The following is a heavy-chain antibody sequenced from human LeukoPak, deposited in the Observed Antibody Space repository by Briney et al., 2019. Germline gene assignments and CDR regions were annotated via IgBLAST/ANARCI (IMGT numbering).Heavy chain of an antibody. CDR3: ARGSVDSGSYYLPFDY. CDR2: ISAYNGNT. V-gene: IGHV1-18*01. CDR1: GYTFTSYG. J-gene: IGHJ4*02. Sequence: ASVKVSCKASGYTFTSYGISWVRQAPGQGLEWMGWISAYNGNTNYAQKLQGRVTMTTDTSTSTAYMELRSLRSDDTAVYYCARGSVDSGSYYLPFDYWGQGTLVTVSS. D-gene: IGHD1-26*01.